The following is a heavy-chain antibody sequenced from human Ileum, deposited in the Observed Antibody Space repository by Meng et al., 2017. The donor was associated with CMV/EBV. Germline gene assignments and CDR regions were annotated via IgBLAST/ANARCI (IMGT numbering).Heavy chain of an antibody. D-gene: IGHD2-2*02. Sequence: GSLRLSCTVSGGSVSSGSYFWSWIRQPPGKRLERIGYIYYSGSTNYNPSLKSRVTMSVDTSKNQFSLKLSSVTAADTAIYYCTSCYNYYYYAMDVWGQGTTVTVSS. CDR2: IYYSGST. CDR3: TSCYNYYYYAMDV. V-gene: IGHV4-61*01. J-gene: IGHJ6*02. CDR1: GGSVSSGSYF.